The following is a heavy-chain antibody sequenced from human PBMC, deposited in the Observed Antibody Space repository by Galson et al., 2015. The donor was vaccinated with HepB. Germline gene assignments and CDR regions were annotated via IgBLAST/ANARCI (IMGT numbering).Heavy chain of an antibody. CDR1: GFTFDDYT. Sequence: SLRLSCAASGFTFDDYTMHWVRQAPGKGLEWVSLINWNGGRTYYADSVKGRFTISRDNTKNSLYLHMNSLRTEDTALYYCVRADIVATITLDYWGQGTLVTVSS. J-gene: IGHJ4*02. V-gene: IGHV3-43*01. CDR3: VRADIVATITLDY. CDR2: INWNGGRT. D-gene: IGHD5-12*01.